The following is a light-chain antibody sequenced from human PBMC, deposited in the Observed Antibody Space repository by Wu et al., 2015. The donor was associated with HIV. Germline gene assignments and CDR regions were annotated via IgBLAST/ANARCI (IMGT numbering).Light chain of an antibody. CDR2: GAS. V-gene: IGKV3-15*01. CDR1: QSVSSN. J-gene: IGKJ4*01. CDR3: QQYNNWPLT. Sequence: EIVMTQSPATLSVSPGEGATHSCRATQSVSSNLAWYQQKPGQSPRLLVYGASTRATVIPARFSGSGSGTEFTLTISSLQPEDFAVYYCQQYNNWPLTFGGGTKVEIK.